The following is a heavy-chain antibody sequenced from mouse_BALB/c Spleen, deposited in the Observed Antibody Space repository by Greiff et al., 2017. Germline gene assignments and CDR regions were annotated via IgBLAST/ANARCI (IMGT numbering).Heavy chain of an antibody. CDR2: INPNNGGT. Sequence: EVQLQQSGPELVKPGASVKIPCKASGYTFTDYNMDWVKQSHGKSLEWIGDINPNNGGTIYNQKFKGKATLTVDKSSSTAYMELRSLTSEDTAVYYCARSRTARALYAMDYWGQGTSVTVSS. CDR3: ARSRTARALYAMDY. D-gene: IGHD3-2*01. CDR1: GYTFTDYN. V-gene: IGHV1-18*01. J-gene: IGHJ4*01.